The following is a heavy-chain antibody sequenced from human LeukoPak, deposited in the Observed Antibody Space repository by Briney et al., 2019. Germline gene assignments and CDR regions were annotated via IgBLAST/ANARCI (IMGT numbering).Heavy chain of an antibody. D-gene: IGHD1-14*01. Sequence: ASVKVSCKASGYTFTAYYMHWVRQAPGQGLEYMGWIDPNSGGTQYAQKFQGRVTMTRDTSISTAYMELSRLRSDDTAVYYCARGPDEFDYWGQGTLVTVSS. CDR3: ARGPDEFDY. J-gene: IGHJ4*02. CDR1: GYTFTAYY. V-gene: IGHV1-2*02. CDR2: IDPNSGGT.